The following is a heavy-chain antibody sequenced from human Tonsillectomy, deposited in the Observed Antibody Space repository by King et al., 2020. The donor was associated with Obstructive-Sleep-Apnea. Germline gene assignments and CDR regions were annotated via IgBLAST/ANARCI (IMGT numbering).Heavy chain of an antibody. V-gene: IGHV3-30*02. Sequence: VQLVESGGGVVQPGRSLRLSCAASGFTFSSYGMHWVRQAPGKGLEWVAFIRYDGSNKYYADSVKGRFTISRDNSKNTLYLQMNSLRAEDTAVYYCAKALGYFDWIEGRKGMDVWGQGTTVTVSS. J-gene: IGHJ6*02. CDR2: IRYDGSNK. D-gene: IGHD3-9*01. CDR3: AKALGYFDWIEGRKGMDV. CDR1: GFTFSSYG.